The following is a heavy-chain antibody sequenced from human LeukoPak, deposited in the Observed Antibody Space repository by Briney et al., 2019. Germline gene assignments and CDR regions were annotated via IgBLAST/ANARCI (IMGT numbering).Heavy chain of an antibody. V-gene: IGHV1-18*01. D-gene: IGHD1-26*01. CDR3: ARDQPRRGPGNHDY. CDR2: ISTYDGST. Sequence: ASVKVSCKASGYTFTTYGINWVRQAPGQGLEWMGWISTYDGSTKYAQKLRDRVTMIREISTSTVYIELRSLRSDDTAVYYCARDQPRRGPGNHDYWGQGTLVTVSS. CDR1: GYTFTTYG. J-gene: IGHJ4*02.